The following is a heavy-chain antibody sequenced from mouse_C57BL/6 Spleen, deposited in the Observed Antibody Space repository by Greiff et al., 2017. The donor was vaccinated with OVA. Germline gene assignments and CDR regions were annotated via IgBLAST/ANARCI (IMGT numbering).Heavy chain of an antibody. J-gene: IGHJ1*03. CDR1: GYTFTSYW. Sequence: VQLQQPGAELVRPGSSVKLSCKASGYTFTSYWMDWVKQRPGQGLEWIGNIYPSDSETHYNQKFKDKATLTVDKSSSTAYMQLSSLTSEDSAVYYCARRGGNYEYFDVWGTGTTVTVSS. CDR2: IYPSDSET. V-gene: IGHV1-61*01. CDR3: ARRGGNYEYFDV. D-gene: IGHD2-1*01.